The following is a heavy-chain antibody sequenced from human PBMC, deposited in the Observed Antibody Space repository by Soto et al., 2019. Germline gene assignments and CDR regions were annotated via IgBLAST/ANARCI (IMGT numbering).Heavy chain of an antibody. CDR3: ASSPYYDSSGYSY. J-gene: IGHJ4*02. Sequence: QVQLVQSGAEVKKPGSSVKVSCKASGGTFSSYAISWVRQAPGQGLEWMGGIIPIFGTANYAQKFQGRVTXPXDXFTSTAYMELSILRSEDTAVYYCASSPYYDSSGYSYWGQGTLVTVSS. V-gene: IGHV1-69*05. CDR2: IIPIFGTA. D-gene: IGHD3-22*01. CDR1: GGTFSSYA.